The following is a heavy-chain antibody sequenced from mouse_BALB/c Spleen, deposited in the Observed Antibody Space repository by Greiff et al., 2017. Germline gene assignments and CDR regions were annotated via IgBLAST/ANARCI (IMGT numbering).Heavy chain of an antibody. J-gene: IGHJ2*01. CDR3: ARDTGYFDY. CDR2: IRNKANGYTT. CDR1: GFTFTDYY. V-gene: IGHV7-3*02. Sequence: VQLKESGGGLVQPGGSLRLSCATSGFTFTDYYMSWVRQPPGKALEWLGFIRNKANGYTTEYSASVKGRFTISRDNSQSILYLQMNTLRAEDSATYYCARDTGYFDYWGQGTTLTVSS.